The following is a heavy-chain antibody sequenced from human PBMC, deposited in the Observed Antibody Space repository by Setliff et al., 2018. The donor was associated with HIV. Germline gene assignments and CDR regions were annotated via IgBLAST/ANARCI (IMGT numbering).Heavy chain of an antibody. CDR2: IHSSGST. Sequence: SETLSLTCTVSGGSISSYYWSWIRQPPGKGLEWIGNIHSSGSTNYNPSLKSRVTISVDTSKNQFSLKLTSVTAADTAVYYCARRLAIGHWYFDIWGRGTLVTVSS. CDR3: ARRLAIGHWYFDI. V-gene: IGHV4-4*09. J-gene: IGHJ2*01. CDR1: GGSISSYY.